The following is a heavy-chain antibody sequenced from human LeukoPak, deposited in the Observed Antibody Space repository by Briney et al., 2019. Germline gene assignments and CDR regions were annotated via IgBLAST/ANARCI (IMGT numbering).Heavy chain of an antibody. CDR3: ARDLRYSGSYYPLEIDY. J-gene: IGHJ4*02. CDR2: ISSSSSYI. V-gene: IGHV3-21*01. D-gene: IGHD1-26*01. CDR1: GFTFSSYS. Sequence: GGSLRLSCAASGFTFSSYSMNWVRQAPGKGLEWVSSISSSSSYIYYADSVKGRFTISRDNAKNSLYLQMNGLRAEDTAVYYCARDLRYSGSYYPLEIDYWGQGTLVTVSS.